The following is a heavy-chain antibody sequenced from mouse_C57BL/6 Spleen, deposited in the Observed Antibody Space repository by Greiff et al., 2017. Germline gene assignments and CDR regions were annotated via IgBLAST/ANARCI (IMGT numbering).Heavy chain of an antibody. CDR3: ARGGLGNRGLDY. Sequence: QVQLQRSGAELVTPGASVQMSCKASGYTFPTYPIEWMKLKHGTSLEWIGNFHPYHDDTKYHVKFKGKATLTVEKSSSTVYLELSRLTSDDSAVYYCARGGLGNRGLDYWGQGTTLTVSS. D-gene: IGHD2-1*01. CDR2: FHPYHDDT. CDR1: GYTFPTYP. V-gene: IGHV1-47*01. J-gene: IGHJ2*01.